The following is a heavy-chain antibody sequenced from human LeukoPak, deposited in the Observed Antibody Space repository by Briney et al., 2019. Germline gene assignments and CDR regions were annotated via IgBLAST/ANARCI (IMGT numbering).Heavy chain of an antibody. CDR3: ARYGPYSSSWL. J-gene: IGHJ4*02. CDR2: IYHSGST. D-gene: IGHD6-13*01. Sequence: SGTLSLTCAVSGGSISSSNWWSWVRQPPGKGLEWIGEIYHSGSTNYNPSLKSRVTISVDTSKNQFSLKLSSVTAADTAVYYCARYGPYSSSWLWGQGTLVTVSS. CDR1: GGSISSSNW. V-gene: IGHV4-4*02.